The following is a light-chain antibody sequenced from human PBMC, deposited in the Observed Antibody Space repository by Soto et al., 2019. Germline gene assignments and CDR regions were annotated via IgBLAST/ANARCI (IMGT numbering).Light chain of an antibody. V-gene: IGLV2-14*03. Sequence: QSVLTQPASVSGSPGQSITISCTGTSSDIGGHNHVSWYQQHPGKTPKLMIYDVTKRPSGVSNRFSGSKSGNTASLTISGLQDEEEADYYCSSYTSTSIWVFGGGTKLTVL. J-gene: IGLJ3*02. CDR2: DVT. CDR1: SSDIGGHNH. CDR3: SSYTSTSIWV.